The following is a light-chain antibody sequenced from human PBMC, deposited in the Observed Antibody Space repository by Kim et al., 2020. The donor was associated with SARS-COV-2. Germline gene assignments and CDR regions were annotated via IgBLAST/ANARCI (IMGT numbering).Light chain of an antibody. V-gene: IGKV1-9*01. Sequence: IQLTQSPSSLSASVGDRVTITCRASQGISSYLAWYQQKPGKAPELLIYAAFTLQSGVPSRFSGSGSGTDFTLTISSLQPEDFATYYCQHLNNYPPLTFGGGTKVEI. J-gene: IGKJ4*01. CDR2: AAF. CDR3: QHLNNYPPLT. CDR1: QGISSY.